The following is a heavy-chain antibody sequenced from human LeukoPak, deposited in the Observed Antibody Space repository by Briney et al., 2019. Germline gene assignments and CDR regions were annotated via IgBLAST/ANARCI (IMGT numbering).Heavy chain of an antibody. CDR2: TSSSGYTI. J-gene: IGHJ4*02. Sequence: GGSLRLSCAASGFTFSNYEMNWVRQAPGKGLGWVAYTSSSGYTIYYADSVKGRFTISRDNAKNSLYLQMNSLKLEGTAVYYCAKDYRHWGQGTLVTVSS. CDR3: AKDYRH. V-gene: IGHV3-48*03. CDR1: GFTFSNYE.